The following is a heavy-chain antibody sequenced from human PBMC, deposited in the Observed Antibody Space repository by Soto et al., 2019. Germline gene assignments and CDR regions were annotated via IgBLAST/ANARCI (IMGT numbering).Heavy chain of an antibody. CDR3: TREGVPLEWLPHMDV. D-gene: IGHD3-3*01. J-gene: IGHJ6*03. CDR1: GFTFGDYA. CDR2: IRSKAYGGTT. V-gene: IGHV3-49*03. Sequence: GGSLRLSCTASGFTFGDYAMSWFRQDPRKGLEWEGFIRSKAYGGTTEYAESVKGRFTISRDDSKSIAYLQMNSLKTEDTAVYYCTREGVPLEWLPHMDVWGKGTTVTVSS.